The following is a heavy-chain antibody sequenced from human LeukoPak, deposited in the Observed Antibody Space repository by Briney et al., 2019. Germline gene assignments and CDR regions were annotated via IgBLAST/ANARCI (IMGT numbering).Heavy chain of an antibody. J-gene: IGHJ4*02. CDR1: GGSFSGYY. Sequence: SETLSLTCAVYGGSFSGYYWSWIRQPPGKGLEWIGEINHSGSTNYNPSLKSRVTISVDTSKNQFSLKQSSVTAADTAVYYCARNRRYWGQGTLVTVSS. V-gene: IGHV4-34*01. CDR2: INHSGST. CDR3: ARNRRY.